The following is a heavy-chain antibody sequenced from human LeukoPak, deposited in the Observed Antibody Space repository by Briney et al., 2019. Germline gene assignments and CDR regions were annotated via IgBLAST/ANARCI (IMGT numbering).Heavy chain of an antibody. D-gene: IGHD3-16*01. V-gene: IGHV3-21*01. Sequence: GGSLRLSCAASGFSFSDYSMIWVRQAPGKGLEWVSSLSSSRSYIYYADSVKGRFTISRDNAKNSLYLQMNSLRAEDTAVYYCARARGRSINDAFDIWGQGTMVTVSS. CDR3: ARARGRSINDAFDI. CDR1: GFSFSDYS. CDR2: LSSSRSYI. J-gene: IGHJ3*02.